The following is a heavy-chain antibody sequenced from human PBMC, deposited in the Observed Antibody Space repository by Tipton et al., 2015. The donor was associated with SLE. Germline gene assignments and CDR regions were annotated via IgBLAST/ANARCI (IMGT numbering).Heavy chain of an antibody. CDR1: DGSISSGGYY. CDR2: IYYSGST. D-gene: IGHD1-26*01. V-gene: IGHV4-31*03. Sequence: TLSLTCTVSDGSISSGGYYWSWIRQHPGKGLEWIGYIYYSGSTYYNPSLKSRVTISVDTSKNQFSLKLSSVTAADTAVYYCARLALSIVGAPGAFDIWGQGTMVTVSS. CDR3: ARLALSIVGAPGAFDI. J-gene: IGHJ3*02.